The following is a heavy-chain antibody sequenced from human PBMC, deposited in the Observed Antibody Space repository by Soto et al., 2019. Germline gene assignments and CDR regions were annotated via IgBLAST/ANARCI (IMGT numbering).Heavy chain of an antibody. D-gene: IGHD6-6*01. V-gene: IGHV4-31*03. J-gene: IGHJ4*02. Sequence: SETLSLTCTVSGGSISSGGYYWSWIRQHPGKGLEWIGYIYYSGSTYYNPSLKSRVTISVDTSKNQFSLKLSSVTAADTAVYYCARCVYSSSAYFDYWGQGTLVTVSS. CDR2: IYYSGST. CDR3: ARCVYSSSAYFDY. CDR1: GGSISSGGYY.